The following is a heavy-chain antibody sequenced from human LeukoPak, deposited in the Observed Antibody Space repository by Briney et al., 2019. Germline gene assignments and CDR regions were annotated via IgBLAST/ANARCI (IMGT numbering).Heavy chain of an antibody. Sequence: PSETLSLTCAVYGGSFSGYYWSWIRQPPGKGLEWIGEINHSGSINHNPSLKSRVTISVDTSKNQFSLKLSSVTAADTAVYYCASGMSAAAGIRSDYWGQGTLVTVSS. CDR2: INHSGSI. CDR1: GGSFSGYY. D-gene: IGHD6-13*01. CDR3: ASGMSAAAGIRSDY. J-gene: IGHJ4*02. V-gene: IGHV4-34*01.